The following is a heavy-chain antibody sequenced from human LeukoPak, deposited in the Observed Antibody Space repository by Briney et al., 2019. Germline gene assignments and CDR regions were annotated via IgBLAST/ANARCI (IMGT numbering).Heavy chain of an antibody. D-gene: IGHD2-8*02. CDR2: VYSGGTI. V-gene: IGHV4-61*01. J-gene: IGHJ4*02. CDR3: AGLVPDRPLDY. Sequence: PSETLSLTCAVSGASVSGSYFWNWIRQPPGKGLEWIGWVYSGGTINYNPSLKGRVTVSTDTSKNQFSLRLNSVTAADTAIYFCAGLVPDRPLDYWGQGTLVTVSS. CDR1: GASVSGSYF.